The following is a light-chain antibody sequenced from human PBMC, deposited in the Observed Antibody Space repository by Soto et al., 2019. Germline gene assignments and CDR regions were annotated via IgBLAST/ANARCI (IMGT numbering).Light chain of an antibody. CDR1: QSVSSY. CDR3: QQYGSSLWT. V-gene: IGKV3-20*01. J-gene: IGKJ1*01. CDR2: GAS. Sequence: EIVLTQSPATLSLSPGERATLSCRASQSVSSYLAWYQQKPGQAPRLLIYGASSRATGIPDRFSGSGSGTDFTLTISRLEPEDFAVYYCQQYGSSLWTFGQGTKVE.